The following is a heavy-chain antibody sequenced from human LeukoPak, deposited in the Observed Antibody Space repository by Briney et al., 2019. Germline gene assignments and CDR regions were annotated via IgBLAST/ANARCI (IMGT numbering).Heavy chain of an antibody. CDR3: AKDDGGSYYIYYYYMDV. V-gene: IGHV3-30*02. Sequence: GGSLRLSCAASGFTFNNYGMHWVRQAPGKGLEWLAFIRYDGSNTYYADSVKGRFTVSRDDSKNTLYLQMNSLRAEDTAVYYCAKDDGGSYYIYYYYMDVWGKGTTVTISS. CDR2: IRYDGSNT. J-gene: IGHJ6*03. D-gene: IGHD1-26*01. CDR1: GFTFNNYG.